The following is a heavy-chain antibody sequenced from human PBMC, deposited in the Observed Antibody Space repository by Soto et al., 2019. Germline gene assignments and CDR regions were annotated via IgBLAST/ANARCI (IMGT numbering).Heavy chain of an antibody. J-gene: IGHJ6*02. CDR1: GGSISSYY. D-gene: IGHD5-18*01. CDR2: IYYSGST. Sequence: SETLSLTCTVSGGSISSYYWRWIRQPPGKGLEWIGYIYYSGSTNYNPSLKSRVTISVDTSKNQFSLKLSSVTAADTAVYYCARGLAGYSYGYFDYYYGMDVWGQGTTVTVSS. CDR3: ARGLAGYSYGYFDYYYGMDV. V-gene: IGHV4-59*01.